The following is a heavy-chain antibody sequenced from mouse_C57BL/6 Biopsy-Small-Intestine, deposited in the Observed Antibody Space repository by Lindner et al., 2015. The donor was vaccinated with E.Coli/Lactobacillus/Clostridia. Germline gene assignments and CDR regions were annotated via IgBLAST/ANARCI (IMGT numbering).Heavy chain of an antibody. CDR2: VFPIMGTA. J-gene: IGHJ4*01. CDR3: ARDENNWNFFSR. CDR1: GAPFNTNT. D-gene: IGHD4-1*02. V-gene: IGHV1-81*01. Sequence: SVKVSCKASGAPFNTNTISWLRQAPGQGLEWMGGVFPIMGTANYAQKFQGRVTITADKSTTTAYMELSGLRSEDTAVYYCARDENNWNFFSRWGQGTLVTVSS.